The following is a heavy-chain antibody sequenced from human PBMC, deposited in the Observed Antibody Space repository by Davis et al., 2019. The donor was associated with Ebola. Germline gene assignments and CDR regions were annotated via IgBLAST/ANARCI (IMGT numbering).Heavy chain of an antibody. CDR1: GGSISSSNW. CDR3: ARQLLGTGWFDP. J-gene: IGHJ5*02. V-gene: IGHV4-4*02. D-gene: IGHD6-6*01. Sequence: SETLSLTCAVSGGSISSSNWWSCVRQPPGKGLEWIGEIYYSGSTYYNPSLKSRVTISVDTSKNQFSLKLSSVTAADTAVYYCARQLLGTGWFDPWGQGTLVTVSS. CDR2: IYYSGST.